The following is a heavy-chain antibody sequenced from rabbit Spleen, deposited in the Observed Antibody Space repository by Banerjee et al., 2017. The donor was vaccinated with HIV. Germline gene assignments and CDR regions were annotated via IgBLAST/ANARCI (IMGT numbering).Heavy chain of an antibody. CDR1: GFSLTSSYD. CDR3: ASGADYAYGGYDL. CDR2: IYTGNDKT. J-gene: IGHJ4*01. V-gene: IGHV1S45*01. D-gene: IGHD6-1*01. Sequence: QEQLVESGGGLVQPGTSLTLTCTASGFSLTSSYDMCWVRQAPGKGLEWVGCIYTGNDKTYYASWAKGRFTISKTSSTTVTLQMSSLTVADTATYFCASGADYAYGGYDLWGPGTLVTVS.